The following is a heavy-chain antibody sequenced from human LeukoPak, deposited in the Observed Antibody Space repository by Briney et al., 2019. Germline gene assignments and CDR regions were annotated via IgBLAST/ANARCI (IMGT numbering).Heavy chain of an antibody. CDR2: IYYSGCT. V-gene: IGHV4-39*07. CDR1: GGSISSSSYY. CDR3: ARSSRRVYDYVWGGTPGWFDP. D-gene: IGHD3-16*01. Sequence: PSETLSLTCTVSGGSISSSSYYWGWIRQPPGKGLEWIGSIYYSGCTYYNPSLKSRVTISVDTSKNQFSLKLSSVTAADTAVYYCARSSRRVYDYVWGGTPGWFDPWGQGTLVTVSS. J-gene: IGHJ5*02.